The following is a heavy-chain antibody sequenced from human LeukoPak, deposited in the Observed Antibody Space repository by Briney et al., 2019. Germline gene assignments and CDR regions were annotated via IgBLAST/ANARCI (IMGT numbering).Heavy chain of an antibody. Sequence: SVKASCKASGGTFNNYALNWVRQAPGQGLEWMGRIIPIFDTANYAQKFQGRVTITADKPTSTAYMELSSLRSEDTAVYYCARVSVDIVATITGEEKYYFDNWGQGTLVTVSS. CDR1: GGTFNNYA. D-gene: IGHD5-12*01. V-gene: IGHV1-69*06. CDR2: IIPIFDTA. J-gene: IGHJ4*02. CDR3: ARVSVDIVATITGEEKYYFDN.